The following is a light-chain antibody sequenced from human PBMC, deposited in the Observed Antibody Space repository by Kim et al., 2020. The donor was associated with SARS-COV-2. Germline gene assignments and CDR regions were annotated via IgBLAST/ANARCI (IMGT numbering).Light chain of an antibody. J-gene: IGKJ2*01. CDR2: KAS. CDR3: QQYHSSSYT. CDR1: QSISNW. V-gene: IGKV1-5*03. Sequence: GDRVTITCRASQSISNWLAWYQQKPGKAPNLLIYKASTLESGVPSRFSGSASGTEFTLTISSLQPDDFATYYCQQYHSSSYTFGQGTKLEI.